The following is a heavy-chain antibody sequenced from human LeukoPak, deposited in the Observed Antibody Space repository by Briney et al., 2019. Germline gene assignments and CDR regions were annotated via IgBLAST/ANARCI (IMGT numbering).Heavy chain of an antibody. V-gene: IGHV1-2*02. D-gene: IGHD7-27*01. CDR3: ARGGPSRGTGFYSFDY. J-gene: IGHJ4*02. Sequence: ASVKVSCKASEYIFTGYYMHWVRQAPGQGLQWMGWIKANTGGTNYAQKFQGRVAMTRATSISTPYMELSTLRSAATAVYYCARGGPSRGTGFYSFDYWGQGSLVTVSS. CDR2: IKANTGGT. CDR1: EYIFTGYY.